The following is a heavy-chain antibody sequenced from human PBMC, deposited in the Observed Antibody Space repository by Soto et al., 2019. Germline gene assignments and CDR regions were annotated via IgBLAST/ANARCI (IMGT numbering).Heavy chain of an antibody. CDR2: TSYSGTT. CDR1: GGSIGSSSYY. D-gene: IGHD6-13*01. J-gene: IGHJ4*02. V-gene: IGHV4-39*02. Sequence: SETLSLTCTVSGGSIGSSSYYWGWIRQPPGKGLEWIGTTSYSGTTYHNPSLKSRVTISVDTSKTHFSLNLSSVTAADTAVYYCARNRHPLRYSNTWHFDDWGQGSLVTVSS. CDR3: ARNRHPLRYSNTWHFDD.